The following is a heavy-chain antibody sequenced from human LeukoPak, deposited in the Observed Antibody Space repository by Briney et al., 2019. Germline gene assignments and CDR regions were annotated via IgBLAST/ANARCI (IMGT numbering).Heavy chain of an antibody. J-gene: IGHJ5*02. D-gene: IGHD5-18*01. V-gene: IGHV3-23*01. CDR3: AKMKEAHSSYGYGFDP. CDR1: GFTFSSYA. Sequence: GGSLRLSCAASGFTFSSYAMSWVRQAPGKGLEWVSAISGGGGSTYYADSVKGRFTISRDNSKNTLYLQMNSLRAEDTAVYYCAKMKEAHSSYGYGFDPWGQGTLVTVSS. CDR2: ISGGGGST.